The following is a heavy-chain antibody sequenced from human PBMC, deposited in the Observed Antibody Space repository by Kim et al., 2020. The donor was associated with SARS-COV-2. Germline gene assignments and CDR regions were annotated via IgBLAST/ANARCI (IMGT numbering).Heavy chain of an antibody. CDR3: ARGAYGSGSSIMPQGY. Sequence: ASVKVSCKASGYTFTSYAMNWVRQAPGQGLEWMGWINTNTGNPTYAQGFTGRFVFSLDTSVSTAYLQISSLKAEDTAVYYCARGAYGSGSSIMPQGYWGQGTLVTVSS. J-gene: IGHJ4*02. CDR1: GYTFTSYA. V-gene: IGHV7-4-1*02. CDR2: INTNTGNP. D-gene: IGHD3-10*01.